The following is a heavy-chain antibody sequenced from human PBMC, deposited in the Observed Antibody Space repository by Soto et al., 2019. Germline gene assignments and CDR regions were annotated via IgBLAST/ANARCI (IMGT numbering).Heavy chain of an antibody. Sequence: SETLSLTCAVSGGSISSGVSSCSWIRQPPGKGLAWIGYIYHSGSTYYNPSLKSRVTTSVDRSKNQFSLKLSSVDAADTAVYDCARDVGGYGGYYYYGTDVWGQGTTVTLSS. CDR2: IYHSGST. CDR3: ARDVGGYGGYYYYGTDV. D-gene: IGHD4-17*01. V-gene: IGHV4-30-2*01. CDR1: GGSISSGVSS. J-gene: IGHJ6*02.